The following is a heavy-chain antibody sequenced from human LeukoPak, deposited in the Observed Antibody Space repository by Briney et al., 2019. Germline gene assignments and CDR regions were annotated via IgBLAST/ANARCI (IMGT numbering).Heavy chain of an antibody. Sequence: PSGTLSLTCAVSGDSISSNNWWSWVRQPPGKGLEWIGEIYHSGNTNYNPSLKSRVTISVDKSNNQFSLELSSVTAADTAVYYCAREKSTVTAGFDFWGQGTLVTVSS. J-gene: IGHJ5*01. CDR3: AREKSTVTAGFDF. D-gene: IGHD4-17*01. V-gene: IGHV4-4*02. CDR2: IYHSGNT. CDR1: GDSISSNNW.